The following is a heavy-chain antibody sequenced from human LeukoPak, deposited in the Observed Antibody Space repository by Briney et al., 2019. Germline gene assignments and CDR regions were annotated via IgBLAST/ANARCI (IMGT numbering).Heavy chain of an antibody. CDR1: GGSISSGDYY. D-gene: IGHD3-22*01. V-gene: IGHV4-30-4*01. CDR2: IYYSGST. J-gene: IGHJ4*02. Sequence: PSETLSLTCTVSGGSISSGDYYWSWIRQPPGKGLEWIGYIYYSGSTYYNPSLKSRVTISVDTSKNQFSLKLSSVTAADTAVYYCARVWGGTYYYDSSGYYQHFDYWGQGTLVTVSS. CDR3: ARVWGGTYYYDSSGYYQHFDY.